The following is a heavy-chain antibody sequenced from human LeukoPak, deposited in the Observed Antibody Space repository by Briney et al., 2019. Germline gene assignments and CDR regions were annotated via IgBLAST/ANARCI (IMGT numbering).Heavy chain of an antibody. CDR3: ARVTMVRGVDY. CDR1: GGSISSGSYY. CDR2: IYYSGST. Sequence: SETLSLTCTVSGGSISSGSYYWSWIRQPAGKGLEWIGYIYYSGSTNYNPSLKSRVTISVDTSENQFSLKLSSVTAADTAVYYCARVTMVRGVDYWGQGTLVTVSS. V-gene: IGHV4-61*10. D-gene: IGHD3-10*01. J-gene: IGHJ4*02.